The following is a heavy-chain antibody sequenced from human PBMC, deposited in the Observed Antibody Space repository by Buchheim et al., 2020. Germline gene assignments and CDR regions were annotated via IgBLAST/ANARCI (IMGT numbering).Heavy chain of an antibody. V-gene: IGHV4-61*02. D-gene: IGHD6-6*01. CDR3: AREGSIAVPSFDP. Sequence: QVQLQESGPGLVKPSQTLSLTCTVSGGSISSGSYYWSWIRQPAGKGLEWIGRIYTSGSTNYNPSLKSRVTISVDTSKNQFSLKLSSVTAADTAVYYCAREGSIAVPSFDPWGQGTL. CDR2: IYTSGST. J-gene: IGHJ5*02. CDR1: GGSISSGSYY.